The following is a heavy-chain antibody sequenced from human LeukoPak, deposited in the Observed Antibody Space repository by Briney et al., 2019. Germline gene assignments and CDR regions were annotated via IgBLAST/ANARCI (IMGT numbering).Heavy chain of an antibody. CDR1: GFSFSNYW. CDR2: IKQDGSMK. D-gene: IGHD6-6*01. CDR3: AMIEQVVSNVEGGY. J-gene: IGHJ4*02. V-gene: IGHV3-7*01. Sequence: QPGGSLRLSCVASGFSFSNYWMSWVRQAPGKGLEWVANIKQDGSMKGYVDSVKGRFTISRDNAKNSLYLQMNSLRADDTAVYFCAMIEQVVSNVEGGYWGRGTLVTVSS.